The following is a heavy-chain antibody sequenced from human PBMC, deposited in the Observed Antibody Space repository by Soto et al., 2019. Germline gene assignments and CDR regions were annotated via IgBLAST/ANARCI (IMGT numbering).Heavy chain of an antibody. Sequence: GGSLRLSCAASGFTFSSYSMNWVRQAPGKGLEWVSSISSSSSYIYYADSVKGRFTISRDNAKNSLYLQMNSLRAEDTAVYYCAADRRAYSGYDYGFDYWGQGTLVTVSS. J-gene: IGHJ4*02. CDR3: AADRRAYSGYDYGFDY. V-gene: IGHV3-21*01. CDR1: GFTFSSYS. CDR2: ISSSSSYI. D-gene: IGHD5-12*01.